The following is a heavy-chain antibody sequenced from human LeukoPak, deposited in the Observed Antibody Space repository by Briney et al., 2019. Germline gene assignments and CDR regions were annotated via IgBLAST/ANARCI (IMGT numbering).Heavy chain of an antibody. CDR3: AGGEPYCSSTSCPLDY. D-gene: IGHD2-2*01. CDR2: IDPNSGGT. V-gene: IGHV1-2*02. J-gene: IGHJ4*02. Sequence: ASVKVSCKASGYTFTDYYMHWIRQAPGQGLEWVGWIDPNSGGTHSAQKFQGRVTMTRDTSNTTTYMELSRLRSDDTAVYYCAGGEPYCSSTSCPLDYWGQGTLVTVSS. CDR1: GYTFTDYY.